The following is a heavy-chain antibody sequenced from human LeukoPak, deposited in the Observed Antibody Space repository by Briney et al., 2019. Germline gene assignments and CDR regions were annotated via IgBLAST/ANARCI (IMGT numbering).Heavy chain of an antibody. CDR2: IRPDGSDE. V-gene: IGHV3-7*01. CDR1: GFTFSSHW. J-gene: IGHJ1*01. Sequence: TGGSLRLSCAASGFTFSSHWMSWVRQAPGKGLEWVASIRPDGSDEYYMDSVKGRFTISRDNSKNTLYLQMNSLRAEDTAVYYCASGEMATNREYFQHWGQGTLVTVSS. D-gene: IGHD5-24*01. CDR3: ASGEMATNREYFQH.